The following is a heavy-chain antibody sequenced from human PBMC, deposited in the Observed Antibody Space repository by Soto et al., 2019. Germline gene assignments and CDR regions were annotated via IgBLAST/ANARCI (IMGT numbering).Heavy chain of an antibody. CDR3: ARKDVAFDY. CDR2: IYGSGGST. CDR1: GFTFSSYA. V-gene: IGHV3-23*01. Sequence: GSLRLSCAASGFTFSSYAMTWVRQAPGKGLEWVSLIYGSGGSTDYADSVKGRFTISRDNSKNMLYVQMNSLRDEDTAVYYCARKDVAFDYWGQGIPVTVSS. J-gene: IGHJ4*02. D-gene: IGHD5-12*01.